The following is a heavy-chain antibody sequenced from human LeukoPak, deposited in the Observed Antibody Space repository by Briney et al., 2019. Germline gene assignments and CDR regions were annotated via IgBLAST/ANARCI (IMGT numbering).Heavy chain of an antibody. CDR2: IYYSGST. CDR1: GGSISSYY. J-gene: IGHJ6*02. Sequence: SETLSLTCTVSGGSISSYYWSWIRQPPGKGLEWIGYIYYSGSTNYNPSLKSRVTTSVDTSKNQFSLKLSSVTAADTAVYYCARHEAGYCSGGSCYTKNYYYYGMDVWGQGTTVTVSS. CDR3: ARHEAGYCSGGSCYTKNYYYYGMDV. D-gene: IGHD2-15*01. V-gene: IGHV4-59*08.